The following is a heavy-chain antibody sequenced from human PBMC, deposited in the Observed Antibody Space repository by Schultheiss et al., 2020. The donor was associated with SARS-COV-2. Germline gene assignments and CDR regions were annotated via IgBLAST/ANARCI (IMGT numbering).Heavy chain of an antibody. CDR1: GGSISSGGYY. CDR2: IYYSGST. V-gene: IGHV4-31*03. Sequence: SETLSLTCTVSGGSISSGGYYWSWIRQHPAKGLEWIGYIYYSGSTYYNPSLKSRVTISVDMSKNHFSLKLSSVTAADTAVYYCARDQESDTAMAMGFWFDPWGQGTLVTVSS. J-gene: IGHJ5*02. D-gene: IGHD5-18*01. CDR3: ARDQESDTAMAMGFWFDP.